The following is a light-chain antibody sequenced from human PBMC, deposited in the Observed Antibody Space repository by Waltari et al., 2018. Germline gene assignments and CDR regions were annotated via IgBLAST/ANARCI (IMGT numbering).Light chain of an antibody. J-gene: IGKJ4*01. CDR1: QSVSSY. CDR2: DGS. Sequence: LSCRASQSVSSYLAWYQEKPGQAPRLLIFDGSNRATGIPARFTGSGSGTDFILTISSLESEDVAVYYCQQRSNWFTFGGGTKVEIK. CDR3: QQRSNWFT. V-gene: IGKV3-11*01.